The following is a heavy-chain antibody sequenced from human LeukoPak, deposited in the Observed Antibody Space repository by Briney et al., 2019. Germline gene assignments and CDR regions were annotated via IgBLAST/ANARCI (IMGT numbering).Heavy chain of an antibody. CDR1: GFTFSSYA. CDR3: AKDQYRDYFRGADY. CDR2: ISGSGGST. V-gene: IGHV3-23*01. Sequence: PGGSLRLSCAASGFTFSSYAMSWVRQAPGKGLEWVSEISGSGGSTYYADSVKGRFTVSRDNSKNTVYLQMNSLRAEDTAVYYCAKDQYRDYFRGADYWGQGTLVTVSS. J-gene: IGHJ4*02. D-gene: IGHD2/OR15-2a*01.